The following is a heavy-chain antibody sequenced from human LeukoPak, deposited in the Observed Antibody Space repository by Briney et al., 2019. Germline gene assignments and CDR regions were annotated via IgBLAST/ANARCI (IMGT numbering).Heavy chain of an antibody. CDR1: GFTFSSYS. V-gene: IGHV3-48*01. D-gene: IGHD4-17*01. J-gene: IGHJ4*02. CDR3: ARDYGDYQFDY. CDR2: ISSSSSTI. Sequence: GGSLRLSCAAPGFTFSSYSMNWVRQAPGKGLEWVSYISSSSSTIYYADSVKGRFTISRDNAKNSLYLQMNSLRAEDTAVYYCARDYGDYQFDYWGQGTLVTVSS.